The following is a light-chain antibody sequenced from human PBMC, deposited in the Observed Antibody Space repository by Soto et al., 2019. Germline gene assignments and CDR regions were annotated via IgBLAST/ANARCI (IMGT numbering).Light chain of an antibody. J-gene: IGLJ2*01. CDR3: SSHSSSSTLVV. Sequence: QSALTQPASMYGSPGQSISISCTGTSSDVGGYNYVSWYRQDPGKAPKLMIYDVNNRPSGVSNRFSGSKSGNTASLTISGLQAEDEADYYCSSHSSSSTLVVFGGGTKLTVL. V-gene: IGLV2-14*03. CDR1: SSDVGGYNY. CDR2: DVN.